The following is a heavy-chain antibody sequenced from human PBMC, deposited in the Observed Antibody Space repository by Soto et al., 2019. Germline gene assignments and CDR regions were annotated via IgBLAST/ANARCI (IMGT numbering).Heavy chain of an antibody. D-gene: IGHD3-22*01. CDR3: AKDFASVYYPTGY. J-gene: IGHJ4*02. CDR2: ISYDGSNK. CDR1: GFTFSSYG. V-gene: IGHV3-30*18. Sequence: QVQLVESGGGVVQPGRSLRLSCAASGFTFSSYGMHWVRQAPGKGLEWVAVISYDGSNKYYADSVKGRFTISRDNSKNTLYLQMNSLRAEDTAVYYCAKDFASVYYPTGYWGQGTLVTVSS.